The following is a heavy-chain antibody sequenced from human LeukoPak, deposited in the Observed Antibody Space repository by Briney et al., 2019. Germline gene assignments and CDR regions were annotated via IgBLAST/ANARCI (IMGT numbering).Heavy chain of an antibody. D-gene: IGHD6-19*01. CDR2: IIPIFGTA. J-gene: IGHJ4*02. CDR3: ARDHSSGWYVSDY. V-gene: IGHV1-69*13. Sequence: ASVKVSCKASGGTFSSYAISWVRQAPGQGLEWMGGIIPIFGTANYAQKFQGRVTITADESTSTAYMELSSLRSEDTAVYYCARDHSSGWYVSDYWGQGTLVTVSS. CDR1: GGTFSSYA.